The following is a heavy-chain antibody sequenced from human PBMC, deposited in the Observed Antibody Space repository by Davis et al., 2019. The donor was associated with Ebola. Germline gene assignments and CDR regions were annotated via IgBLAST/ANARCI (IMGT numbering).Heavy chain of an antibody. CDR1: GFTFSSYS. J-gene: IGHJ6*02. V-gene: IGHV3-21*01. Sequence: GESLKISCAASGFTFSSYSMNWVRQAPGKGLEWVSSISSSSSYIYYADSVKGRFTISRDNAKNSLYLQMNSLRAEDTAVYYCARVSPPVVVGMDVWGQGTTVTVSS. D-gene: IGHD2-21*01. CDR3: ARVSPPVVVGMDV. CDR2: ISSSSSYI.